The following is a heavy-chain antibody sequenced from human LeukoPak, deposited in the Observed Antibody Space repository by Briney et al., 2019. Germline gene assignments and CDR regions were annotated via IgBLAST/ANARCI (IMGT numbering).Heavy chain of an antibody. CDR3: ARGLRGIAGASTPFDY. CDR1: GGSISDYY. Sequence: PSETLSLTCTVSGGSISDYYWSWIRQPPGKGLEWIGYIYYIGSTNYNPSLKSRATISLNTSKNQFSLRLSSVTAADTAVYSCARGLRGIAGASTPFDYWGQGTLVTVSS. D-gene: IGHD1-26*01. V-gene: IGHV4-59*01. J-gene: IGHJ4*02. CDR2: IYYIGST.